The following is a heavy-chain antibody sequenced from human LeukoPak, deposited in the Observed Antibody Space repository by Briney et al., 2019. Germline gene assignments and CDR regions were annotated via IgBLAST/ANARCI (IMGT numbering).Heavy chain of an antibody. CDR3: ARGPLSGSFDY. CDR2: INHSGST. CDR1: GGASSAFH. J-gene: IGHJ4*02. Sequence: PSETLSLTCGVYGGASSAFHWNWIRQPPGKGLEWIGEINHSGSTNYNPSLKSRVTISVDTSKNQFSLKLSSVTAADTAVYYCARGPLSGSFDYWGQGTLVTVSS. D-gene: IGHD3-10*01. V-gene: IGHV4-34*01.